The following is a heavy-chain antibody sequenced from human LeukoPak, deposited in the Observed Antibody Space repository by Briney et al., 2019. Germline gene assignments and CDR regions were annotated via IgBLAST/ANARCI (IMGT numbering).Heavy chain of an antibody. CDR1: GFTFRDYD. CDR3: ASATESSGYHWFFYL. CDR2: IQSDGSYI. Sequence: GGSLRLSCAASGFTFRDYDMRWVRQAPGKGLEWVAAIQSDGSYIYHADSVKGRFAVSRDNSKNALYLQIDSLRAMAAAMDDYASATESSGYHWFFYLWGRGTLVTVSS. V-gene: IGHV3-33*03. J-gene: IGHJ2*01. D-gene: IGHD6-19*01.